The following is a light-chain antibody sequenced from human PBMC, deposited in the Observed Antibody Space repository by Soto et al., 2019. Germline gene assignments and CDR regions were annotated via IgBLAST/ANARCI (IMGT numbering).Light chain of an antibody. Sequence: ENVLTQSPGTLSLSPGERATLSCRASQSVRDRYLAWYQQKPGQAPSLLIYDTSTRATGVPDRLSGSGSGTDFALTISRVEPEDFAIYFCQQCGSSPGTCGQGTKVDIK. CDR2: DTS. V-gene: IGKV3-20*01. CDR1: QSVRDRY. J-gene: IGKJ1*01. CDR3: QQCGSSPGT.